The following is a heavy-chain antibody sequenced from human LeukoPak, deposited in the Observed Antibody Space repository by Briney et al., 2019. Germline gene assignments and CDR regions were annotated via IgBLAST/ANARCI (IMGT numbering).Heavy chain of an antibody. CDR1: GGTFSSYA. V-gene: IGHV1-69*05. Sequence: SVKVSCKASGGTFSSYAISWVRQAPGQGLEWMGGIIPIFGTANYAQKFQGRVTITTDESTSTAYMELSSLRSEDTAVYYCARGHYDFWSGDPEIPFDYWGQGTLVTVSS. D-gene: IGHD3-3*01. CDR2: IIPIFGTA. CDR3: ARGHYDFWSGDPEIPFDY. J-gene: IGHJ4*02.